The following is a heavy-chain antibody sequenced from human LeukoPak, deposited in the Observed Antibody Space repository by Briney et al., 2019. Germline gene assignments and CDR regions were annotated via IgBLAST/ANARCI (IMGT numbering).Heavy chain of an antibody. CDR2: IYYSGST. D-gene: IGHD3-22*01. CDR3: ARVGYDSSGQHAFDI. J-gene: IGHJ3*02. V-gene: IGHV4-30-4*08. CDR1: GGSISSGDYY. Sequence: SQTLSLTCTVSGGSISSGDYYWSWIRQPPGKGLEWIGYIYYSGSTYYNPSLKSRVTISVDTSKNQFSLKLSSVTAADTGVYYCARVGYDSSGQHAFDIWGQGTMVTVSS.